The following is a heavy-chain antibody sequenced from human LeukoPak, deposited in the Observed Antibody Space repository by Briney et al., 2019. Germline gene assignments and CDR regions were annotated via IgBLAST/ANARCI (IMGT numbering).Heavy chain of an antibody. CDR1: GYTFTNYY. J-gene: IGHJ4*02. CDR2: INPSGGST. D-gene: IGHD6-19*01. Sequence: GASVKVSCKASGYTFTNYYIHWVRQAPGQGLECMGIINPSGGSTSYAQKFQGRVTMTRDTSISTTYMELSRLRSDDTAVYYCARGSLGQWLLAFDYWGQGTLVTVSS. CDR3: ARGSLGQWLLAFDY. V-gene: IGHV1-46*01.